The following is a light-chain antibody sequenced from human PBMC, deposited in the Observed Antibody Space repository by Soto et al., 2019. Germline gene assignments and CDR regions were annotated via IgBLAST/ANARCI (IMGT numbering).Light chain of an antibody. J-gene: IGKJ5*01. V-gene: IGKV3-20*01. CDR1: QSITSS. CDR3: QHFGGTTFT. CDR2: GAS. Sequence: EIVITQSRATLSVYPEERATLSCRASQSITSSLAWYQQRPGQTPSLLIYGASTRATGIPDRFSGSGSGTHFTLTISRLEPGDFAVYYCQHFGGTTFTFGQGTRLEIK.